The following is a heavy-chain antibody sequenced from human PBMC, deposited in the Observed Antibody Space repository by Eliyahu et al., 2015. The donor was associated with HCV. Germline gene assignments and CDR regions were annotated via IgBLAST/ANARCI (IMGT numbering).Heavy chain of an antibody. V-gene: IGHV3-48*01. Sequence: EVQLVESGGGLVQPGGSLRLSCAASGFTFSSYSMNWVRQAPGKGLEWVSYISSSSSTIYYADSVKGRFTISRDNAKKSLYLQMNSLRAEDTAVYYCARGEFTLPIVVVTAPDYWGQGTLVTVSS. CDR3: ARGEFTLPIVVVTAPDY. CDR2: ISSSSSTI. D-gene: IGHD2-21*02. J-gene: IGHJ4*02. CDR1: GFTFSSYS.